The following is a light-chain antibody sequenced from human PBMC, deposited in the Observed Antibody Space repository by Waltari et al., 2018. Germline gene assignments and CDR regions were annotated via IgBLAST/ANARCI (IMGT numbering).Light chain of an antibody. CDR1: QSIRRF. CDR2: DVS. J-gene: IGKJ1*01. CDR3: QHYVRLPVT. V-gene: IGKV3-20*01. Sequence: EIMLTQSPGPLSLSPGDRATHSCRASQSIRRFLAWYQQRPGQAPRLLIFDVSTRATGIPDRFSGSGSGTDFSLTISRLEPEDIAVYYCQHYVRLPVTFGQGTKLEIK.